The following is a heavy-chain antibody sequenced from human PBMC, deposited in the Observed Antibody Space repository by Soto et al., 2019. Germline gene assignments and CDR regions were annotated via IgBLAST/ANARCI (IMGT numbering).Heavy chain of an antibody. J-gene: IGHJ6*02. D-gene: IGHD2-2*01. V-gene: IGHV3-48*03. CDR1: GFTFSSYE. CDR3: PRAGFYAMDV. CDR2: ISSSGETV. Sequence: GGSLRLSCEVSGFTFSSYEMYWVRQAPGKGLEWVAYISSSGETVYYAGSVQGRFTISRDNAKNSLYLQMSSLGAEDTAVYYCPRAGFYAMDVWGQGTTVTVSS.